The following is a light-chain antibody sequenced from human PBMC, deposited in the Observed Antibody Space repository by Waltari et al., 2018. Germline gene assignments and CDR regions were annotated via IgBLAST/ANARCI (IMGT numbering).Light chain of an antibody. CDR1: PRHVGNYKL. CDR2: AVS. CDR3: SSYAGSSKGV. V-gene: IGLV2-23*02. J-gene: IGLJ2*01. Sequence: QTALTQTLSVSGPPGKRIPTPSPGTPRHVGNYKLFPWYQHHPGKATKLIIYAVSKRPSGVSDRFSGSKSGDMASLTISGLQPEDEAEYFCSSYAGSSKGVFGGGTKVTVL.